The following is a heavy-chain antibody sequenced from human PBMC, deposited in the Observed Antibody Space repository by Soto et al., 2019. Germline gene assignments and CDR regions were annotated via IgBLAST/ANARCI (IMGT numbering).Heavy chain of an antibody. J-gene: IGHJ4*02. CDR1: GGSVSSGSYY. CDR2: IYYSGST. V-gene: IGHV4-61*01. CDR3: ASPRQGNYDFLSGYYALDY. D-gene: IGHD3-3*01. Sequence: TSETLSLTCTVSGGSVSSGSYYWSWIRQPPGKGLEWIGYIYYSGSTNYNPSLKSRVTISVDTSKNQFSLKLSAVTAADTAVYYCASPRQGNYDFLSGYYALDYWSQGTLVTVSS.